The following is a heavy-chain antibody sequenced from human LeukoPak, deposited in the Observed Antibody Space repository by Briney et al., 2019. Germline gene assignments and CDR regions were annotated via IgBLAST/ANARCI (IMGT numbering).Heavy chain of an antibody. CDR3: ARSTCGGDCYYAFDM. CDR1: GGSISNYN. V-gene: IGHV4-59*01. D-gene: IGHD2-21*02. CDR2: IDYSGST. Sequence: SETPSLTCTVSGGSISNYNWNWIRQPPGKGLECIGYIDYSGSTNYNPSLKSRVTIAVDTSKNQFSLKLSSVTAADTAVYYCARSTCGGDCYYAFDMWGQGTMVTVSS. J-gene: IGHJ3*02.